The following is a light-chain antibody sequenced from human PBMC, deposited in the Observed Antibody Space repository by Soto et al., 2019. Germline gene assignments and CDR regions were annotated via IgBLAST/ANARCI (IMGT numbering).Light chain of an antibody. Sequence: QPVLTQPPSVSGAPGQRVTISCTGSSSNIGAGYDVHWYQQLPGTAPKLLIYGNSNRPSGVPDRFSGSKSGTSASLAITGLQAEDEADYYCQSYDSSLENVVFGGGTKLTVL. CDR3: QSYDSSLENVV. CDR2: GNS. V-gene: IGLV1-40*01. CDR1: SSNIGAGYD. J-gene: IGLJ2*01.